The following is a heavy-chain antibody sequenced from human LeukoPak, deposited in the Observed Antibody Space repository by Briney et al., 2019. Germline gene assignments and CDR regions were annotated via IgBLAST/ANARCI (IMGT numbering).Heavy chain of an antibody. Sequence: GASVKVSCKASGCTSSSYAISSVRQAPGQGLEWMGGIIPIFGTANYAQKFQGRVTITTDESTSTAYMELSSLRSEDTAVYYCARDLFGYYDSSGQGGYWGQGTLVTVSS. CDR2: IIPIFGTA. J-gene: IGHJ4*02. CDR1: GCTSSSYA. V-gene: IGHV1-69*05. D-gene: IGHD3-22*01. CDR3: ARDLFGYYDSSGQGGY.